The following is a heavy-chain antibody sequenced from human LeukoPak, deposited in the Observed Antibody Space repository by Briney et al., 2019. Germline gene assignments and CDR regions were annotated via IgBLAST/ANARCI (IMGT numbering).Heavy chain of an antibody. V-gene: IGHV3-33*01. J-gene: IGHJ4*02. CDR3: ARDDDRLGNNFDY. CDR2: IWYDGSNK. D-gene: IGHD3-16*01. Sequence: GGSLRLSCAASGFTFSSYGMHWVRQAPDKGLEWVAVIWYDGSNKYYADSVKGRFIISRDNSKNTLYLQMNSLRAEDTAVYYCARDDDRLGNNFDYWGQGTLVTVSS. CDR1: GFTFSSYG.